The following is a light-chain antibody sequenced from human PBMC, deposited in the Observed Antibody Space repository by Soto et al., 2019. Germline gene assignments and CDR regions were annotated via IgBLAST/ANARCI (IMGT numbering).Light chain of an antibody. CDR1: SSGDGSCNL. CDR2: EAT. V-gene: IGLV2-23*01. Sequence: QSALTQPASRSGSPGQSVTISFTGTSSGDGSCNLVSWFHQHPDKAPKVRIFEATQRPSGVSHRFSGSRSGTTASLTICGLQAEDDGDYSCCSYAGSGTSRVFGTGTKFAVL. J-gene: IGLJ1*01. CDR3: CSYAGSGTSRV.